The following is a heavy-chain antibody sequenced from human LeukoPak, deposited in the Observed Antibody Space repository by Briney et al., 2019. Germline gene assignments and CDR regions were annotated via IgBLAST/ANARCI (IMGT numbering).Heavy chain of an antibody. Sequence: SETLSLTCTVSGGSISSYYWSWIRQPPGKGLEWIGYIYYSGSTYYNPSLKSRVTISVDTSKNQFSLKLSSVTAADTAVYYCARGGYSSSLDYWGQGTLVTVSS. CDR2: IYYSGST. CDR3: ARGGYSSSLDY. D-gene: IGHD6-13*01. CDR1: GGSISSYY. J-gene: IGHJ4*02. V-gene: IGHV4-59*08.